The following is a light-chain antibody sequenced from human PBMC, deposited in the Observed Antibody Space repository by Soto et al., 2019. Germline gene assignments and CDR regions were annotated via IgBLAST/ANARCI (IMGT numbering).Light chain of an antibody. CDR3: ISYAGSNSVV. J-gene: IGLJ2*01. CDR2: DVS. CDR1: SSDVGGNKF. Sequence: QSALTQPPSASGSPGQSVTISCTGTSSDVGGNKFVSWYQQHPGKAPKLIIYDVSERPSGVPDRFSGSKSVNTASLTVSGLQPEDEADHYCISYAGSNSVVFGGGTKLTVL. V-gene: IGLV2-8*01.